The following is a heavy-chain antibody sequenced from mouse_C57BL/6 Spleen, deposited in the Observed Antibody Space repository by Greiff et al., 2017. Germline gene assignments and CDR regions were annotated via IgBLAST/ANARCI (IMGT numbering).Heavy chain of an antibody. CDR2: IYPRSGNT. CDR3: ARSYGSSVEGY. V-gene: IGHV1-81*01. CDR1: GYTFTSYG. D-gene: IGHD1-1*01. J-gene: IGHJ2*01. Sequence: VQLQQSGAELARPGASVKLSCKASGYTFTSYGISWVKQRTGQGLEWIGEIYPRSGNTYYTEKFKGKATLTADKSSSTAYMELRSLKSEDSAVYFCARSYGSSVEGYWGQGTTLTVSS.